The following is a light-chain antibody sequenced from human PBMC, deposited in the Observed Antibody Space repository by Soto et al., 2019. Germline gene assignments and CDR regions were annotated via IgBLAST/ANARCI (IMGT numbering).Light chain of an antibody. Sequence: QSALTQPASVSGSHGQSIAISCTGTSSDVGAYNFVSWYQHQPGKAPQLMIFDVSNRPSGVSDRFSGSKAGNTASLTISGLQAEDEADYYCTSYTTSGTYVFGIGTKVTVL. V-gene: IGLV2-14*03. CDR1: SSDVGAYNF. CDR2: DVS. CDR3: TSYTTSGTYV. J-gene: IGLJ1*01.